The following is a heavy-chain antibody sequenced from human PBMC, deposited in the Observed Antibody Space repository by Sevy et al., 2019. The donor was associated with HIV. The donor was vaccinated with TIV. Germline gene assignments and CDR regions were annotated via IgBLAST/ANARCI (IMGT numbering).Heavy chain of an antibody. Sequence: GGSLRLSCAASGFPFSDYYMSWMRQAPGEGLEWVSYISRNGTTINYADSVKGRFTISRDNAKNSLYLQMDSLRAEDTAEYYCAGTGDHYCTNAACNKKWFEPWGQGTLVTLSS. CDR1: GFPFSDYY. D-gene: IGHD2-8*01. J-gene: IGHJ5*02. V-gene: IGHV3-11*01. CDR3: AGTGDHYCTNAACNKKWFEP. CDR2: ISRNGTTI.